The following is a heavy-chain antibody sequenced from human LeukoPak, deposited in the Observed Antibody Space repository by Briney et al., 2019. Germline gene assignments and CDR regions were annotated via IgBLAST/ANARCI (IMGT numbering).Heavy chain of an antibody. Sequence: GRSLRLSCAASGFTFSSYAMHWVRQAPGKGLEWVAVISYDGSNKYYADSVKGRFTISRDNSKNTLYLQMNSLRAEDTAVYYCARDYRRLAAAGNDAFDIWGQGTMVTVSS. D-gene: IGHD6-13*01. CDR1: GFTFSSYA. CDR3: ARDYRRLAAAGNDAFDI. J-gene: IGHJ3*02. V-gene: IGHV3-30-3*01. CDR2: ISYDGSNK.